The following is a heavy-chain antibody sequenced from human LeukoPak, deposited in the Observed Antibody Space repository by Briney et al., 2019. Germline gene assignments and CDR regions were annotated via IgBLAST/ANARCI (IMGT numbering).Heavy chain of an antibody. CDR1: GLTVSSNY. J-gene: IGHJ4*02. CDR2: IYSGGST. CDR3: ARDYASGSYLHFDY. V-gene: IGHV3-53*01. D-gene: IGHD1-26*01. Sequence: GGSLRLSCAASGLTVSSNYMSWVRQAPGKGLEWVSVIYSGGSTYYADSVKGRFTISRDNSKNTLYLQMNSLRAEDTAVYYCARDYASGSYLHFDYWGQGTLVTVSS.